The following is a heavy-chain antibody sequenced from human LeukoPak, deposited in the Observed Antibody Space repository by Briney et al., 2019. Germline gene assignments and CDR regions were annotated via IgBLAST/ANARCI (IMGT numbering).Heavy chain of an antibody. CDR1: GFTVSSNY. Sequence: PGGPLRLSCAASGFTVSSNYMSWVRQAPGKGLEWVSVIYSGGSTYYADSVKGRFTISRDNSKNTLYLQMNSLRAEDTAVYYCARDVVVVPAAPIYYYYYGMDVWGQGTTVTVSS. J-gene: IGHJ6*02. D-gene: IGHD2-2*01. CDR3: ARDVVVVPAAPIYYYYYGMDV. V-gene: IGHV3-66*01. CDR2: IYSGGST.